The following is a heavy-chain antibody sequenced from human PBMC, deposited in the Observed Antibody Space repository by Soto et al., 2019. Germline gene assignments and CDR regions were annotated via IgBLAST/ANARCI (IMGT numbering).Heavy chain of an antibody. Sequence: QVHLVQSGAEVKKPGASVKVSCKACGYTFTSYYVHWVRQAPGQGLVWMGVINPSDGYTTYAQRVHGRVTMTRDTSTSTVYMELSSLRSDDTAVYYCARDASVNSEGMDVWGQGTTVIVSS. V-gene: IGHV1-46*01. CDR3: ARDASVNSEGMDV. CDR2: INPSDGYT. J-gene: IGHJ6*02. D-gene: IGHD4-17*01. CDR1: GYTFTSYY.